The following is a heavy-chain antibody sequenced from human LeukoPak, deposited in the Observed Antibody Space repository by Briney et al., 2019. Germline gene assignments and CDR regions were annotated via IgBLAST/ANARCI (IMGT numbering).Heavy chain of an antibody. CDR1: GYTFTSYG. CDR2: ISAYNGNT. D-gene: IGHD1-26*01. Sequence: VASVKVSCKASGYTFTSYGISWVRQAPGQGLEWMGWISAYNGNTNYAQKLQGRVTMTTDTSTSTAYMELRSLRSDDTAVYYCARETGGSYYSLFFFDYWGQGTLVTVSS. V-gene: IGHV1-18*01. CDR3: ARETGGSYYSLFFFDY. J-gene: IGHJ4*02.